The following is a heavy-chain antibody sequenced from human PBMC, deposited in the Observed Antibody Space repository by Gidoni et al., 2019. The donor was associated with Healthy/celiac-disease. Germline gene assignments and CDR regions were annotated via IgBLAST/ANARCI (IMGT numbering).Heavy chain of an antibody. CDR1: GGSISSSSYY. Sequence: QLQLQESGPGLVKPSETLSLTCTVSGGSISSSSYYWGWIRQPPGKGLEWIGSIYYSGSTYYNPSLKSRVTISGDTSKNQFSLKLSSVTAADTAVYYCARSRGYTSYFDYWGQGTLVTVSS. D-gene: IGHD5-18*01. V-gene: IGHV4-39*01. CDR2: IYYSGST. J-gene: IGHJ4*02. CDR3: ARSRGYTSYFDY.